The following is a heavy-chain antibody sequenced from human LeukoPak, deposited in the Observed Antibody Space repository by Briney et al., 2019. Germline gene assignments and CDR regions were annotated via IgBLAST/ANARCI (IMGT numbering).Heavy chain of an antibody. CDR3: ARGPGYCSSTSCYWWFDP. CDR2: INPNSGGT. D-gene: IGHD2-2*01. V-gene: IGHV1-2*04. CDR1: GYTFTGYY. J-gene: IGHJ5*02. Sequence: ASVKVSCKASGYTFTGYYMHWVRQAPGQGLEWMGWINPNSGGTNYAQKFQGWVTMIRDTSISTAYMELSRLRSDDTAVYYCARGPGYCSSTSCYWWFDPWGQGTLVTVSS.